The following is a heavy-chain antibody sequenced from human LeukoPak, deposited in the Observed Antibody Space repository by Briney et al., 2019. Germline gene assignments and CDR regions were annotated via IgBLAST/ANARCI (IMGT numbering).Heavy chain of an antibody. V-gene: IGHV1-18*01. Sequence: GASVKVSCKASGYTFTNYGISWVRQAPGQGREGMGWISGYNGNTNYAQELQGRVTMTTDTSTNTAYMELRSLRSDDTAVYYCARRRIVAGTDAFDIWGQGTMVTVSS. CDR2: ISGYNGNT. CDR1: GYTFTNYG. D-gene: IGHD6-19*01. J-gene: IGHJ3*02. CDR3: ARRRIVAGTDAFDI.